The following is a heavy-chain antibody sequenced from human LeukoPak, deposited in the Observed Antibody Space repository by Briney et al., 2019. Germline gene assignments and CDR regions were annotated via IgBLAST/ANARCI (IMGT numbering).Heavy chain of an antibody. Sequence: ASVKVSCKASGYTFTSYYMHWVRQAPGQGLEWMGIINPSGGNTSYAQKFQGRVTMTRDMSTRTVYMELSSLRSEDTAVYYCARYPYGVAYARFLAFWSQGTLVTVSS. CDR1: GYTFTSYY. J-gene: IGHJ4*02. D-gene: IGHD3-16*01. CDR2: INPSGGNT. V-gene: IGHV1-46*01. CDR3: ARYPYGVAYARFLAF.